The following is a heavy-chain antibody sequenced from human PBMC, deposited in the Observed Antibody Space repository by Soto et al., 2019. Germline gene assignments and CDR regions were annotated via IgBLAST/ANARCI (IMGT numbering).Heavy chain of an antibody. V-gene: IGHV3-23*01. Sequence: EVQLLESGGGLVQPGGSLRLSCAASGFTFSSYAMSWVRQAPGKGLEWVSAISGSGGSTYYADSVKGRFTISRDNSKHKLYLQMNSLRAEDTAVYYCASPMATSGAFDIWGQGTMVTVSS. J-gene: IGHJ3*02. CDR1: GFTFSSYA. D-gene: IGHD3-10*01. CDR3: ASPMATSGAFDI. CDR2: ISGSGGST.